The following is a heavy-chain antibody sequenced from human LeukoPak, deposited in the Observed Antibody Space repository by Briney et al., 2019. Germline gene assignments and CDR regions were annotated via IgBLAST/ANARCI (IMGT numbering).Heavy chain of an antibody. J-gene: IGHJ5*02. V-gene: IGHV1-8*01. Sequence: GASVKVSCKASGYTFTSYDINWVRQATGQGLEWIGWMNPNSGNTGYAQKFQGRVTMTRNTSISTAYMELSSLRSEDTAVYYCARGLSSSWVNWFDPWGQGTLVTVSS. CDR1: GYTFTSYD. CDR3: ARGLSSSWVNWFDP. D-gene: IGHD6-13*01. CDR2: MNPNSGNT.